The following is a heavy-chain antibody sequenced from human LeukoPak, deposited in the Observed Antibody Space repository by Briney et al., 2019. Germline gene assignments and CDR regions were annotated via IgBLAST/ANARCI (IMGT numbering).Heavy chain of an antibody. V-gene: IGHV3-23*01. CDR1: GFTFSSYA. CDR2: VSPSGDGT. Sequence: GGALRLSCAASGFTFSSYAMSWVRQATGNGLEWVSAVSPSGDGTYYADSVKGRFTISRDNSKNTLYLHMNSLRAEDTAVYYCAKDRRGAMAVDYFDYWGQGTLVTVSS. CDR3: AKDRRGAMAVDYFDY. J-gene: IGHJ4*02. D-gene: IGHD6-19*01.